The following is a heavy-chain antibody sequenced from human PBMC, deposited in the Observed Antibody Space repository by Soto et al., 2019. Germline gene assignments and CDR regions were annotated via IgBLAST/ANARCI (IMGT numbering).Heavy chain of an antibody. CDR3: AREGGSSFHFDY. V-gene: IGHV3-30-3*01. Sequence: GGSLRLSCAASGFTFSSYAMHCVRQAPGKGLEWVAVISYDGNNKYYADSVKGRFTISRDNSKNTLSLQMNSLRADDTAVYFCAREGGSSFHFDYWGQGTLVTVSS. J-gene: IGHJ4*02. CDR1: GFTFSSYA. D-gene: IGHD1-26*01. CDR2: ISYDGNNK.